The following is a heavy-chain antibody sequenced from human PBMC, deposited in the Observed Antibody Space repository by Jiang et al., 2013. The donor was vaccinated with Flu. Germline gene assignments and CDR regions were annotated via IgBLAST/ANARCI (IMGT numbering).Heavy chain of an antibody. V-gene: IGHV4-39*01. J-gene: IGHJ4*02. CDR1: GGSISSSTYY. Sequence: GGSISSSTYYWGWIRQPPGKGLEWIGSIYYSRSIYYNPSLKSRVTISVDTSKNQFSLKVSSVTAADTAVYYCARHVQWLLPFDYWGQGTLVTVSS. CDR3: ARHVQWLLPFDY. CDR2: IYYSRSI. D-gene: IGHD6-19*01.